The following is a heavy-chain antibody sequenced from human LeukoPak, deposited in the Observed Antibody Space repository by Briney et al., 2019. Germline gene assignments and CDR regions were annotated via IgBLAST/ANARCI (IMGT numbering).Heavy chain of an antibody. J-gene: IGHJ4*02. CDR2: ISSSSSYV. D-gene: IGHD2-21*01. CDR3: ARGHSEGLHYFDY. Sequence: GGSLRLSCAASGFTFSSYSMNWVRQAPGKGLEWVSSISSSSSYVYYADSVKGRFTISRDNAKNSLYLQVNSLRAEDTAVYYCARGHSEGLHYFDYWGQGTLVTVSS. CDR1: GFTFSSYS. V-gene: IGHV3-21*01.